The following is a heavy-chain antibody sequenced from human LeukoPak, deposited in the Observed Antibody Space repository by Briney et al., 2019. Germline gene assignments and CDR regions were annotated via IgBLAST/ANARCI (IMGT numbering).Heavy chain of an antibody. CDR2: IKQDGSAQ. J-gene: IGHJ4*02. CDR3: ARGNNLAD. V-gene: IGHV3-7*01. D-gene: IGHD5-24*01. CDR1: GFTFSSFW. Sequence: GGSLRLSCAASGFTFSSFWMSWVRQAPGKGLECVANIKQDGSAQYYVDSVKGRFSISRDNAKNSLYLQMDSLRAEDTAVYYCARGNNLADWGQGALVTVSS.